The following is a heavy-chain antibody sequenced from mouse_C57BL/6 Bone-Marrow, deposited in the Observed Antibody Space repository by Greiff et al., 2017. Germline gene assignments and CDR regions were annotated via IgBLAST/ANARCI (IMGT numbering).Heavy chain of an antibody. V-gene: IGHV1-5*01. D-gene: IGHD2-3*01. CDR3: TRKGWLLRGGAMDY. J-gene: IGHJ4*01. CDR1: GYTFTSYW. CDR2: IYPGNSDT. Sequence: VHVKQSGTVLARPGASVKMSCKTSGYTFTSYWMHWVKQRPGQGLEWIGAIYPGNSDTSYNQKFKGKAKLTAVTSASTAYMELSSLTNEDSAVYYCTRKGWLLRGGAMDYWGQGTSVTVSS.